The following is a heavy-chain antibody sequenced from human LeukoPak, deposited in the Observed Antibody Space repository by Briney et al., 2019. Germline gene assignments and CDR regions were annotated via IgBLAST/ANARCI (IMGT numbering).Heavy chain of an antibody. V-gene: IGHV4-4*07. D-gene: IGHD3-10*01. CDR3: ARNHIVTGTYFDS. J-gene: IGHJ4*02. CDR2: IYASGYT. Sequence: SETLSLTCTVSGDSISSYYWNWIRQPAGRGLEWIGRIYASGYTEYDPSLQTRVTMSVDTSKNEFSLKVDTVTAADTAVYFCARNHIVTGTYFDSWGQGILVTVSS. CDR1: GDSISSYY.